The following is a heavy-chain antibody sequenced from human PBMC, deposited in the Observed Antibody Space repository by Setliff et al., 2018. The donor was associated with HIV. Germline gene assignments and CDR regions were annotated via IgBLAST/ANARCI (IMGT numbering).Heavy chain of an antibody. CDR2: INPNSGGT. V-gene: IGHV1-18*01. D-gene: IGHD2-8*01. CDR1: GYTFTSYD. CDR3: ARDRIGYCTNGVCPADY. Sequence: ASVKVSCKASGYTFTSYDINWVRQAPGQGLEWMGRINPNSGGTNYAQKLQGRVTMTTDTFTSTAYMELRSLRSDDTAVYYCARDRIGYCTNGVCPADYWGQGTLVTVSS. J-gene: IGHJ4*02.